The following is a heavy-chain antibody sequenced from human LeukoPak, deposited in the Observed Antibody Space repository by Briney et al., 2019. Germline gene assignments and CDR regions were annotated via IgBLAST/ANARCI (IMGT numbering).Heavy chain of an antibody. CDR3: ARAVGATTLAAFDI. J-gene: IGHJ3*02. CDR2: ISYDGSNK. V-gene: IGHV3-30-3*01. D-gene: IGHD1-26*01. CDR1: GFTFSSYA. Sequence: GRSLRLSCAASGFTFSSYAMHWVRQAPGKGLEWVAVISYDGSNKYYADSVKGRFTISRDNSKNTLYLQMNSLRAEDTAVYYCARAVGATTLAAFDIWGQGTMVTVSS.